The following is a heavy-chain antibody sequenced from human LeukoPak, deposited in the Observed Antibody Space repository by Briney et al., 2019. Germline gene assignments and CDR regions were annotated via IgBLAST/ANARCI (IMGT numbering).Heavy chain of an antibody. D-gene: IGHD6-19*01. CDR3: AKANWVSNADAVY. CDR1: GFTFSSYA. Sequence: GGSLRLSCAASGFTFSSYAMSWVRQAPAKGLEWVSSIRGSGETFYADSVKGRCTLSRDDSRNTVYLQLNNLSVEDTGVYYCAKANWVSNADAVYWGQGTLVTVSS. CDR2: IRGSGET. J-gene: IGHJ4*02. V-gene: IGHV3-23*01.